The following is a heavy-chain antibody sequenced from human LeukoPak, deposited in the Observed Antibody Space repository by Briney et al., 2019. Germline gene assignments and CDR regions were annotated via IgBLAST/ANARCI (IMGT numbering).Heavy chain of an antibody. CDR2: TYYRSKWYN. CDR1: GDSVSSNSAA. J-gene: IGHJ6*02. CDR3: ARDTGCTSTCTSIGRGGMDV. V-gene: IGHV6-1*01. Sequence: SQTLSLTCAISGDSVSSNSAAWNWIRQSPSRGLEWLGRTYYRSKWYNDYAVSVKSRITINPDTSKNQFSLKLSSVTAADTAVYFCARDTGCTSTCTSIGRGGMDVWGQGTTVTVSS. D-gene: IGHD2-8*01.